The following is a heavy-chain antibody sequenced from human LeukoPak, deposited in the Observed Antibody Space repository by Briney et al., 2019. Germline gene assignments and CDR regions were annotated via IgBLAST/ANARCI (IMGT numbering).Heavy chain of an antibody. J-gene: IGHJ4*02. CDR2: ISFDGSNK. CDR3: ATPEKQWHIFDY. Sequence: GGSLRLSCAASGFTFSSYAMHWVRQAPGKGLEWVAVISFDGSNKYYADSVKGRFTISRGNSKNTLYLQMNSLRAEDTAVYYCATPEKQWHIFDYWGQGTLVTVSS. CDR1: GFTFSSYA. D-gene: IGHD6-19*01. V-gene: IGHV3-30*04.